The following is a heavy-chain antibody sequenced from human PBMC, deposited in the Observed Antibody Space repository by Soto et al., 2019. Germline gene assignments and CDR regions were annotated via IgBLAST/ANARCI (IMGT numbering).Heavy chain of an antibody. Sequence: QVQLQESGPGLVKPSQNLSLTCTVSGGSISSGDYYWSWIRQPPGKGLEWIGCIYYSGSTYYNPSLQRLVTLTVDTSKNQFSLNLSSVTAADTAVYYCASRHSSPYCDYWGQGTLVTVSS. D-gene: IGHD6-13*01. CDR2: IYYSGST. CDR1: GGSISSGDYY. CDR3: ASRHSSPYCDY. J-gene: IGHJ4*02. V-gene: IGHV4-30-4*01.